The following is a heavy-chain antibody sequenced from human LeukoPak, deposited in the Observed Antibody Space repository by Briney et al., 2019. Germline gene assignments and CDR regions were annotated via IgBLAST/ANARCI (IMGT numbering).Heavy chain of an antibody. D-gene: IGHD2-2*01. Sequence: GASVKVSCKASGYTFISYGISWVRQAPGQGLEWMGRISAYNGNTKYAQKLQGRVTMTTDTSTSTTYMELRSLRSDDTAVYYCARGRGYCSSTSCRRGIFDYWGQGTLVTVSS. CDR1: GYTFISYG. CDR3: ARGRGYCSSTSCRRGIFDY. CDR2: ISAYNGNT. J-gene: IGHJ4*02. V-gene: IGHV1-18*01.